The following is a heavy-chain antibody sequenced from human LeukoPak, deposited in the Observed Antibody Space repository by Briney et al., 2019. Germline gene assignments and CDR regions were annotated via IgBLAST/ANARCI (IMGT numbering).Heavy chain of an antibody. CDR1: GFTFSSYA. Sequence: PGGSLRLSCAASGFTFSSYAMGWVRQAPGKGLEWVSAISGSGGSTYYADSVKGRFTISRDNSKNTLYLQMNSLRAEDTAVYYCAKDLQDSSGYYYAYYFDYWGQGTLVTVSS. D-gene: IGHD3-22*01. J-gene: IGHJ4*02. V-gene: IGHV3-23*01. CDR3: AKDLQDSSGYYYAYYFDY. CDR2: ISGSGGST.